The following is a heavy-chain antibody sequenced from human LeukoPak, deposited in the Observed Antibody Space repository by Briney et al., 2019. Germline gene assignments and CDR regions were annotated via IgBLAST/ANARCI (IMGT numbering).Heavy chain of an antibody. Sequence: GASVKVSCKASGGTFSSYAIRWVRQAPGRGLEWMGGIIPIFGTANYAQKFQGRVTITAGESTSTAYMELSSLRSEDTAVYYCARKYSSGWYHWGQGTLVTVSS. CDR2: IIPIFGTA. CDR3: ARKYSSGWYH. J-gene: IGHJ5*02. D-gene: IGHD6-19*01. V-gene: IGHV1-69*13. CDR1: GGTFSSYA.